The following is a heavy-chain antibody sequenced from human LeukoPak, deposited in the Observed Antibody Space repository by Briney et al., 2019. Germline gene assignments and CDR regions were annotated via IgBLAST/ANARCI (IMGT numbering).Heavy chain of an antibody. J-gene: IGHJ6*02. D-gene: IGHD1-26*01. CDR2: FDPEDGET. CDR3: ATASGSSRQAYYYGMDV. CDR1: GYTLTELS. V-gene: IGHV1-24*01. Sequence: ASVKVSCKVSGYTLTELSMHWVRQAPGKGLEWMGGFDPEDGETIYAQKFQGRVTMTEDTSTDTAYMELSSLRSEDTAVYYCATASGSSRQAYYYGMDVWGQGTTVTVS.